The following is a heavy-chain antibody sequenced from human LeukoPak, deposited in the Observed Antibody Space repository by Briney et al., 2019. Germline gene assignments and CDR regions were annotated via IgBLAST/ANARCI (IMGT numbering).Heavy chain of an antibody. Sequence: PSETLSLTCAVYGGSFSGYYWSWIRQPPGKGLEWIGEINHSGSTNYNPSLKSRVTISVDTSNNQFSLKLSSVTAADTAVYYCAGHLARSYYYPYFYSYMHVWGKGTTVTIS. J-gene: IGHJ6*03. D-gene: IGHD3-10*01. CDR1: GGSFSGYY. CDR3: AGHLARSYYYPYFYSYMHV. CDR2: INHSGST. V-gene: IGHV4-34*01.